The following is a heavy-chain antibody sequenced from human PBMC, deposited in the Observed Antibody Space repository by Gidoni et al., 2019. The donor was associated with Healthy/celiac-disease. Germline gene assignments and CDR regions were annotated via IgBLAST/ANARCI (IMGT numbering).Heavy chain of an antibody. D-gene: IGHD5-18*01. J-gene: IGHJ4*02. V-gene: IGHV3-33*01. Sequence: RGLAWVADIWYDGSNQYYADSVKRRFTISRDNSKNTLYLQMSSLRAEDTAVYYCARAKGRGYSYGYDYWGQGTLVTVSS. CDR3: ARAKGRGYSYGYDY. CDR2: IWYDGSNQ.